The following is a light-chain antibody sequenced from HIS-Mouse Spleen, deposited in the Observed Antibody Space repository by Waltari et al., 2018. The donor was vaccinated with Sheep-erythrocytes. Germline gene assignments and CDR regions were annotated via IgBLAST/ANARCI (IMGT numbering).Light chain of an antibody. V-gene: IGLV2-23*01. CDR3: CSYAGSSTLV. CDR1: SSDVGSYNL. J-gene: IGLJ2*01. Sequence: QSALTQPASVAGSPGQSITISGTGTSSDVGSYNLVSWYQQHPGKAPKLMIYEGSKRPSGVSNRLSGYKSGNTASLTISGLQAEDEADYYCCSYAGSSTLVFGGGTKLTVL. CDR2: EGS.